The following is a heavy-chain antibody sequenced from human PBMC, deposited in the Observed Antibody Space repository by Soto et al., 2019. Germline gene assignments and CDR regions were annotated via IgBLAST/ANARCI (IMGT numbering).Heavy chain of an antibody. V-gene: IGHV4-59*01. CDR2: VYYTGST. J-gene: IGHJ4*02. D-gene: IGHD3-22*01. CDR3: ARGRTVRNYADDSSDYFYFFDY. Sequence: SETLSLTCTVSGDSISTFYWGWMRQSPGKELEWIGYVYYTGSTNYNPSLKSRVTISVDRSKNQFSLKLTSANAADTAVYYCARGRTVRNYADDSSDYFYFFDYWGQGTLVTVSS. CDR1: GDSISTFY.